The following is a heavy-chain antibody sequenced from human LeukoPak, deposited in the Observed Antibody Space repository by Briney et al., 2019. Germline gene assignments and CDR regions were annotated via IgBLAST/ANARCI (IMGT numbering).Heavy chain of an antibody. CDR2: IWDDGSNK. Sequence: GGSLRLSCAASGFTFSSYGMRWVRQAPGKGLEWVSDIWDDGSNKYYADSVKGRFTISRDNSKNTLYLQMNSLRAEDTAVYYGAKDSGWLGRYYYHYMGLWGKGATVTVSS. V-gene: IGHV3-33*06. CDR1: GFTFSSYG. CDR3: AKDSGWLGRYYYHYMGL. D-gene: IGHD3-10*01. J-gene: IGHJ6*03.